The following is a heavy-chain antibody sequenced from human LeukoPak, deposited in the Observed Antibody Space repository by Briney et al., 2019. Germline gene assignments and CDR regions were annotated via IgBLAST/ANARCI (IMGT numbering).Heavy chain of an antibody. J-gene: IGHJ4*02. CDR3: ARHTPIAAATD. Sequence: SETLSLTCTVSGYSISSGYYWGWIRQPPGKGLEWIGSIYHSGSTYYNPSLKSRVTISVDTSKNQFSLKLSSVTAADTAVYYCARHTPIAAATDWGQGTLVTVSS. V-gene: IGHV4-38-2*02. CDR2: IYHSGST. D-gene: IGHD6-13*01. CDR1: GYSISSGYY.